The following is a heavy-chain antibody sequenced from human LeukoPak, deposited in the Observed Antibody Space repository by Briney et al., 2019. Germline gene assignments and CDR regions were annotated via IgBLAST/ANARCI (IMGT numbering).Heavy chain of an antibody. CDR1: GGSISWDY. CDR2: IYKSGST. D-gene: IGHD3-22*01. J-gene: IGHJ4*02. V-gene: IGHV4-4*07. Sequence: PSETLSLTCTVSGGSISWDYWSWIRQSAGKGLEWIGRIYKSGSTNYNPSFRSRVTMSVDTSKNQFSLSVTSVTAADTAVYYCAREEYFQDSNGYSYYFHSWGQGSLVTVSS. CDR3: AREEYFQDSNGYSYYFHS.